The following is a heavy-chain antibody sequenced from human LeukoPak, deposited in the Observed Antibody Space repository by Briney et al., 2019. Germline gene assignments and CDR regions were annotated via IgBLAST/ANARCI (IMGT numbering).Heavy chain of an antibody. V-gene: IGHV3-11*04. Sequence: GGSLRLSCAASGFTFSDYYMSYIRQAPGKGLEWLSYISTSGSVIYYADSVKGRFTISRDNAKNSLYLQMNSLRAEDTAIYYCASTFPYCGGGSCALGGQGTLVTVSS. J-gene: IGHJ4*02. D-gene: IGHD2-15*01. CDR2: ISTSGSVI. CDR1: GFTFSDYY. CDR3: ASTFPYCGGGSCAL.